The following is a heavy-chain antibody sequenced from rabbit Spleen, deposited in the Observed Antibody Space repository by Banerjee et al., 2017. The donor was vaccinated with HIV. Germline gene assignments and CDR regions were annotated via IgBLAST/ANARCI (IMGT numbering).Heavy chain of an antibody. V-gene: IGHV1S40*01. CDR2: AYAGSSGST. Sequence: QSLEESGGDLVKPGASLTLTCTASGFSISSRHWICWVRQAPGKGLEWVACAYAGSSGSTYSATWAKGRFTISKTSSTTVTLQMTSLTAADTATYFCARPNSDYYWGFKLWGQGTLVTVS. CDR1: GFSISSRHW. J-gene: IGHJ4*01. CDR3: ARPNSDYYWGFKL. D-gene: IGHD1-1*01.